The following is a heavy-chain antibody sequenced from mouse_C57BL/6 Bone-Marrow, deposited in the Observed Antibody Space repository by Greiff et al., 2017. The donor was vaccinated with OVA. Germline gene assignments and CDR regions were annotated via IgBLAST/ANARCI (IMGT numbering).Heavy chain of an antibody. V-gene: IGHV1-82*01. J-gene: IGHJ2*01. Sequence: VQLQESGPELVKPGASVKISCKASGYAFSSSWMNWVKQRPGKGLEWIGRIYPGDGDTNYNGKFKGKATLTADKSSSTAYMQLSSLTSEDSAVYFCASLSTMVTTGYYFDYWGQGTTLTVSS. CDR1: GYAFSSSW. CDR3: ASLSTMVTTGYYFDY. D-gene: IGHD2-2*01. CDR2: IYPGDGDT.